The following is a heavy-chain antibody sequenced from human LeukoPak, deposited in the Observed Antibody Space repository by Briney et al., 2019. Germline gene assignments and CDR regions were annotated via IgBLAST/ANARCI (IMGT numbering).Heavy chain of an antibody. D-gene: IGHD3-22*01. CDR1: GFTFSSYW. J-gene: IGHJ4*02. CDR3: ARVGDYYDSSGYQGFDY. CDR2: INSDGSST. V-gene: IGHV3-74*01. Sequence: QPGGSLRLSCAASGFTFSSYWMHWVRQAPGKGLVWVSRINSDGSSTSYATSVRGRFTISRDNAKNSVYLQMNSLRAEDTAVYYWARVGDYYDSSGYQGFDYWGQGTLVTVSS.